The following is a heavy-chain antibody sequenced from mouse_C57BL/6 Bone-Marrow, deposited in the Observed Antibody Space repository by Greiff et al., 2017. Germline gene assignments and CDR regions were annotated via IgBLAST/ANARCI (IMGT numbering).Heavy chain of an antibody. Sequence: QVQLQQPGAELVKPGASVKLSCKASGYTFTSYWMQWVKQRPGQGLEWIGEIDPSDSYTNYNQKFKGKATLTVDKSSSTAYMQLSSLTSEDSAVYYCARGYDTTGYYYAMDYWGQGTSVTVSA. V-gene: IGHV1-50*01. J-gene: IGHJ4*01. CDR2: IDPSDSYT. D-gene: IGHD1-1*01. CDR1: GYTFTSYW. CDR3: ARGYDTTGYYYAMDY.